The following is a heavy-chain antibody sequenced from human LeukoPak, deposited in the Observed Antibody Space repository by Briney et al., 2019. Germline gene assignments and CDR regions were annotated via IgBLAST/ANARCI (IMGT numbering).Heavy chain of an antibody. J-gene: IGHJ4*02. CDR2: ISGSGGST. Sequence: PGGSLRLSCAASGFTFSSYAMSWVRQAPGKGMEWVSAISGSGGSTYCADSVKGRFTISRDNSKNTLYLQMNSLRAEDTAVYYCAKESGRWLQNSYFDYWGQGTLVTVSS. D-gene: IGHD1-26*01. CDR3: AKESGRWLQNSYFDY. CDR1: GFTFSSYA. V-gene: IGHV3-23*01.